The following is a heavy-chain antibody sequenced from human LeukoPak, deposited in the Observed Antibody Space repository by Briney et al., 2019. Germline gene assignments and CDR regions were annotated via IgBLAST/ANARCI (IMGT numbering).Heavy chain of an antibody. CDR2: IDSSGGYT. J-gene: IGHJ4*02. CDR1: GVTFNTYS. V-gene: IGHV3-21*06. CDR3: LRGDRRDY. Sequence: GSLRHSSADSGVTFNTYSVNCARQALGGGLEWVSSIDSSGGYTFYADSVKGRFIISRDNAKNSLYLQMNSLRVEDTAVYYCLRGDRRDYWGQGTLVTVSS.